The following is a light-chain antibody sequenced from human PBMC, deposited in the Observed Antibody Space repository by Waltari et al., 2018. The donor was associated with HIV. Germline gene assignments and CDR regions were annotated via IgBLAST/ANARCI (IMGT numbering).Light chain of an antibody. CDR3: CSYAGSSTFV. Sequence: QSALTQPASVSGSPGQSITIPCTGTSSDVGRYNLFSWYQQHPGKAPKLMIYEVSKRPSGVSNRFSGSKSGNTASLTISGLQAEDEADYYCCSYAGSSTFVFGTGTKVTVL. CDR2: EVS. J-gene: IGLJ1*01. V-gene: IGLV2-23*02. CDR1: SSDVGRYNL.